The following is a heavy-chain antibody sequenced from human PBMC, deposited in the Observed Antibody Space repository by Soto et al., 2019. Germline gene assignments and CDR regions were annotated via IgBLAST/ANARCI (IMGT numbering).Heavy chain of an antibody. CDR3: ARHRRGLGYCSGGSCRDPYGMDV. Sequence: GESLKISCKGSGYSFTSYWISWVSQMPGKGLEWMGRIDPSDSYTNYSPSFQGHVTISADKSISTAYLQWSSLKASDTAMYYCARHRRGLGYCSGGSCRDPYGMDVWGQGTTVTVSS. D-gene: IGHD2-15*01. V-gene: IGHV5-10-1*01. CDR1: GYSFTSYW. J-gene: IGHJ6*02. CDR2: IDPSDSYT.